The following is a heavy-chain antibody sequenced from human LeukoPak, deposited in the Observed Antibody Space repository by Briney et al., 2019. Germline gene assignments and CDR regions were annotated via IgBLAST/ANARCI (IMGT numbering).Heavy chain of an antibody. CDR3: ARTGATKRSWYFGL. CDR1: GGSFSGYY. V-gene: IGHV4-34*01. CDR2: INHSGST. D-gene: IGHD5-24*01. Sequence: SETLSLTCAVYGGSFSGYYWSWIRQPPGKGLEWIGEINHSGSTNYNPSLKSRVTISVDTSKNQFSLKLSSVTAADTAVYYCARTGATKRSWYFGLWGRGTLVTVSS. J-gene: IGHJ2*01.